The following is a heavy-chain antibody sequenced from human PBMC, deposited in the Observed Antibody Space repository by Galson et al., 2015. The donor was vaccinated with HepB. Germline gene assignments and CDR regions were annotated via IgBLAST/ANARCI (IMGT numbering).Heavy chain of an antibody. Sequence: SLRLSCAASGFTFSSYAMSWVRQAPGKGLEWVSAISGSGGSTYYADSVKGRFTISRDNSKNTLYLQMNSLRAEDTAVYYCAKDRYYYDSSGYYSPFDYWGQGTLVTVSS. CDR3: AKDRYYYDSSGYYSPFDY. CDR1: GFTFSSYA. D-gene: IGHD3-22*01. J-gene: IGHJ4*02. CDR2: ISGSGGST. V-gene: IGHV3-23*01.